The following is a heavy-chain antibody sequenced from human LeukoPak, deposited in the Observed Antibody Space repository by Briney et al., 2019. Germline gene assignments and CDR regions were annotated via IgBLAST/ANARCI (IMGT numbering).Heavy chain of an antibody. CDR2: IYSGGRT. V-gene: IGHV3-53*01. Sequence: GGSLTLSCAASGFTVSSNYMSWLRQATGKGLEGGSVIYSGGRTYYPDSVKGRFTISRDNSKNALYLQMNSLRAEDTAVYYCARLDDSSSSSTLVDYWGQGTLVTVSS. CDR1: GFTVSSNY. CDR3: ARLDDSSSSSTLVDY. D-gene: IGHD6-6*01. J-gene: IGHJ4*02.